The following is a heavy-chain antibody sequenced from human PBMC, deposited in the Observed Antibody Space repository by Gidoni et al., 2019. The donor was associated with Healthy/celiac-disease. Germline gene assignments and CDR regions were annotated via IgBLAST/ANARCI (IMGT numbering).Heavy chain of an antibody. Sequence: VQLLESGGGLVQPGGSLRLSCSASGFSFSSYAMSWVRQAPGKGRAGVSAIRGSGGSTYYADAVKGRFTISRDNSKNTLYLQMNSLRAEDTAVYYWAKKGVRVTTDYWGQGTLVTVSS. V-gene: IGHV3-23*01. D-gene: IGHD4-4*01. J-gene: IGHJ4*02. CDR1: GFSFSSYA. CDR2: IRGSGGST. CDR3: AKKGVRVTTDY.